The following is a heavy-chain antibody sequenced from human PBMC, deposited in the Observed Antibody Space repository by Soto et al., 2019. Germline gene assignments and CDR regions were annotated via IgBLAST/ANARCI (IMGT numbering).Heavy chain of an antibody. CDR3: ARDFFSGDHYYGSGSPDY. Sequence: PGGSLRLSCAASGFTFSSYGMHWVRQAPGKGLEWVAVIWYDGSNKYYADSVKGRFTISRDNSKNTLYLQMNSLRAEDTAVYYCARDFFSGDHYYGSGSPDYWGQGTLVPVSS. CDR1: GFTFSSYG. J-gene: IGHJ4*02. CDR2: IWYDGSNK. D-gene: IGHD3-10*01. V-gene: IGHV3-33*01.